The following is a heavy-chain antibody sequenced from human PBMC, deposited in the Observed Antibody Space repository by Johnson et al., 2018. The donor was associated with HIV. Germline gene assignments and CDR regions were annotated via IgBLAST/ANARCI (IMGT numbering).Heavy chain of an antibody. CDR2: ISSSGTTI. CDR1: VSTFSDYY. D-gene: IGHD4-11*01. V-gene: IGHV3-11*04. CDR3: ARIDYSNYEEAFDI. J-gene: IGHJ3*02. Sequence: VQSVESGGGLVKPGGSLRLSCTASVSTFSDYYMGWIRQAPGKGLEWVSYISSSGTTIYSADSVQGRFTTSRDNAKNSLYLQMNSLRAEDTAVYYCARIDYSNYEEAFDIWGQGTMVTVSS.